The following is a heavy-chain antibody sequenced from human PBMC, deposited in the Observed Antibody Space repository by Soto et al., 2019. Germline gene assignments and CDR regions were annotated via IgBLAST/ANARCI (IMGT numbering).Heavy chain of an antibody. Sequence: PGGSLRLSCAASGFSFSNYWMHWVRQAPGKGLVWVSRINSDGSTKNYADSVKGRFTISRDNAKNTLYLQMNSLRAEDTAVYYCAKEAPPRGPSSGAYMDVWGKGTTVTVSS. CDR2: INSDGSTK. CDR1: GFSFSNYW. CDR3: AKEAPPRGPSSGAYMDV. V-gene: IGHV3-74*01. D-gene: IGHD6-19*01. J-gene: IGHJ6*03.